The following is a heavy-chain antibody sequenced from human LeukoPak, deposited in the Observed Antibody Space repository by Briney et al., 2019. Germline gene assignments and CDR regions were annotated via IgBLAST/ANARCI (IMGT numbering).Heavy chain of an antibody. D-gene: IGHD3-3*01. J-gene: IGHJ3*02. CDR2: IRYDGSNK. CDR1: GFTFSSYG. CDR3: AKDAYDFWSGYGAFDI. V-gene: IGHV3-30*02. Sequence: GGSLRLSCAASGFTFSSYGMHWVRQAPGKGLEWVAFIRYDGSNKYYADSVKGRFTISRDNAKNSLYLQMNSLRAEDMALYYCAKDAYDFWSGYGAFDIWGQGTMVTVSS.